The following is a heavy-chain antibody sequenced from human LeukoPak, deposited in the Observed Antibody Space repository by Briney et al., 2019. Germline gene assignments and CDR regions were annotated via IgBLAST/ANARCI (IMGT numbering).Heavy chain of an antibody. Sequence: GESLQISCKGSGYSFTSYWIGWVRQMPGKGLEWMGIIYPGDSDTRYSPSFQGQVTISADKSISTAYLQWSSLKASDTAMYYCARPTLFCSSTSCYLDYWGQGTLVTVSS. CDR2: IYPGDSDT. V-gene: IGHV5-51*01. CDR1: GYSFTSYW. J-gene: IGHJ4*02. CDR3: ARPTLFCSSTSCYLDY. D-gene: IGHD2-2*01.